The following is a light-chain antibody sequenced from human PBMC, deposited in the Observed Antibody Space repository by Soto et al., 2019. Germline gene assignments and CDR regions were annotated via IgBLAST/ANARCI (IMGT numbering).Light chain of an antibody. CDR2: AAC. CDR3: QQTYSTPYT. J-gene: IGKJ2*01. V-gene: IGKV1-39*01. CDR1: KRISND. Sequence: IKMPQSPCSLSASVRDTVIISFRASKRISNDLNWYQQKPGKAPKLLIYAACNLHSWVTSRFSGSRSGTDFSLTISSLQPEDFATYYCQQTYSTPYTFGQGTKVDIK.